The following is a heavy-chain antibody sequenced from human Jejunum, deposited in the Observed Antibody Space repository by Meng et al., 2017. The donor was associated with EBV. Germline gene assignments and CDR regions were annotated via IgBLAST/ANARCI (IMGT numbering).Heavy chain of an antibody. V-gene: IGHV4-4*02. Sequence: VQVTESCPSMEKPSGSLFLTCVVSGGSISDNDWWSWVRQPPGQGLEWLGEIYHGGGTNYNPSLESRVTISVDKSKNQFSLKRTSVTVADTAVYYCAGNGYYALEYWGPGILVTVSS. CDR1: GGSISDNDW. D-gene: IGHD3-22*01. J-gene: IGHJ4*02. CDR2: IYHGGGT. CDR3: AGNGYYALEY.